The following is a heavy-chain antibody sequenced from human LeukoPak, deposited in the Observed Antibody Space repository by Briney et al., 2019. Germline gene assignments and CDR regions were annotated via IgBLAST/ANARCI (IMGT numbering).Heavy chain of an antibody. CDR2: NSSNGGST. CDR1: GFTFSSYA. CDR3: ARDRIRHCSSTSCYGGFDY. Sequence: PGGSLRLSCAASGFTFSSYAMHWVRQAPGKALEYLSANSSNGGSTYYANSVKGRLTISRDNSKNTLYLQMGSLRAEDMAVYYCARDRIRHCSSTSCYGGFDYWGQGTLVTVSS. D-gene: IGHD2-2*01. V-gene: IGHV3-64*01. J-gene: IGHJ4*02.